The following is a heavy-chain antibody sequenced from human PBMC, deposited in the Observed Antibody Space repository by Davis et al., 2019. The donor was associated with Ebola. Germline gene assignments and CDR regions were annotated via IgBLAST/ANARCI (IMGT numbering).Heavy chain of an antibody. CDR1: GYSFTDDG. J-gene: IGHJ4*02. CDR3: ARDVRGITGPSEY. D-gene: IGHD1-1*01. CDR2: ISTYHGNT. V-gene: IGHV1-18*01. Sequence: AASVKVSCKASGYSFTDDGISWVRQAPGQGLEWMGWISTYHGNTNYAQKVQGRITMTTDTSTSTAYMELRSLRSDDTARYYCARDVRGITGPSEYWGQGTLVTVSS.